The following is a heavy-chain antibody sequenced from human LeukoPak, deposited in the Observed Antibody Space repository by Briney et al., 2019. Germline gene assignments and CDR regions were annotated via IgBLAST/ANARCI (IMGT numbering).Heavy chain of an antibody. CDR3: TRAPKITIFGVVIILFDY. Sequence: PGGSLRLSCTASGFTFGDYAMSWFRQAPGKGLEWVGFIRSKAYGGTTEYAASVKGRFTISRDDSKSIAYLQMSSLKTEDTAVYYCTRAPKITIFGVVIILFDYWGQGTLVTVSS. V-gene: IGHV3-49*03. CDR1: GFTFGDYA. CDR2: IRSKAYGGTT. J-gene: IGHJ4*02. D-gene: IGHD3-3*01.